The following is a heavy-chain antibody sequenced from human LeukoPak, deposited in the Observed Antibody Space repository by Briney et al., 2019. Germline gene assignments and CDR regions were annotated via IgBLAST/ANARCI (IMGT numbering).Heavy chain of an antibody. Sequence: GGSLRLSCAASGFTFSSYAMSWVRQAPGKGLEWVSAIGGSGGSTYYADSVKGRFTISRDNSKNTLYLQMNSLRAEDTAVYYCAKGPYYYGSGSYTDYWGQGTLVTVSS. CDR2: IGGSGGST. V-gene: IGHV3-23*01. CDR3: AKGPYYYGSGSYTDY. J-gene: IGHJ4*02. D-gene: IGHD3-10*01. CDR1: GFTFSSYA.